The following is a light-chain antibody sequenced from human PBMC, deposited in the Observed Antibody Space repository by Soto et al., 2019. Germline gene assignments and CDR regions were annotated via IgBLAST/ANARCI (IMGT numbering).Light chain of an antibody. CDR1: NIGSKT. CDR2: DDS. Sequence: SYELTQPPSVSVAPGQTARIICGGNNIGSKTVHWYQQKPGQAPVVVVYDDSDRPSGIPERISGSNSGDTATLTISRVEDGDEADYYCQVWDSRTDHYVFGTGTKLTVL. V-gene: IGLV3-21*02. CDR3: QVWDSRTDHYV. J-gene: IGLJ1*01.